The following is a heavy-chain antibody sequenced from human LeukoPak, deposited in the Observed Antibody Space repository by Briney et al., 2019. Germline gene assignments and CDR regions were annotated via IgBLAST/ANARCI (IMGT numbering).Heavy chain of an antibody. J-gene: IGHJ4*02. CDR3: AVRSGYDCFDY. V-gene: IGHV3-23*01. D-gene: IGHD5-12*01. CDR2: ISGSGGST. CDR1: GFTVSSYA. Sequence: GGSLRLSCAASGFTVSSYAMSWVRQAPGKGLEWVSAISGSGGSTYYADSVKGRFTISRDNSKNTLYLQMNSLRAEDTAVYYCAVRSGYDCFDYWGQGTLVTVSS.